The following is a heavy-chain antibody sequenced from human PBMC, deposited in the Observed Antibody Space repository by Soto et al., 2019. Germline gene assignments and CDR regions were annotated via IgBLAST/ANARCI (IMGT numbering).Heavy chain of an antibody. D-gene: IGHD3-22*01. V-gene: IGHV3-30*18. CDR3: AKAGLLVVVNPRFVDY. J-gene: IGHJ4*02. CDR1: GFTFRSYG. Sequence: QVQLAESGGGVVQPGRSLRLSCTASGFTFRSYGMHWVRQAPGKGLEWVAVISYDGSIKYYADSVKGRFTISRDNSKNTLYLDVNSLRDEDTGVYYCAKAGLLVVVNPRFVDYWGQGTLVTVSS. CDR2: ISYDGSIK.